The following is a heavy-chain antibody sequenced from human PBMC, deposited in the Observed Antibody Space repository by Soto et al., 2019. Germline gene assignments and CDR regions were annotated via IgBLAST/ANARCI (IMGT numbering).Heavy chain of an antibody. V-gene: IGHV3-21*01. CDR3: ARDKSKCGGDCYFYGMDV. J-gene: IGHJ6*02. D-gene: IGHD2-21*01. Sequence: VGSLRLSCAASGFTFSSYSMNWVRQAPGKGLEWVSSISSSSSYIYYADSVKGRFTISRDNAKNSLYLQMNSLRAEDTAVYYCARDKSKCGGDCYFYGMDVWGQGTTVTVSS. CDR1: GFTFSSYS. CDR2: ISSSSSYI.